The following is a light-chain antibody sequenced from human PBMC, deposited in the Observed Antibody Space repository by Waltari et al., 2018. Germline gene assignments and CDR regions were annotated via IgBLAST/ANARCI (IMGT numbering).Light chain of an antibody. V-gene: IGKV1-39*01. CDR3: QQYHHWST. J-gene: IGKJ4*01. Sequence: DIQMTQSPSSLSASVGDRVTITCRASQTISRYLNWYQQKPGKAPNLLIYAASSLQSGVPSRFSGSGSGRDFTLIITSLQPEDFAVYYCQQYHHWSTFGGGTKVEI. CDR2: AAS. CDR1: QTISRY.